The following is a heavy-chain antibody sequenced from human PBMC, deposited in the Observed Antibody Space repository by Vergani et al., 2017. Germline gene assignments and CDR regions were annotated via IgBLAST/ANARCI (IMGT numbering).Heavy chain of an antibody. D-gene: IGHD2-15*01. V-gene: IGHV3-7*01. J-gene: IGHJ4*02. CDR1: GFTFRSYW. CDR3: ATYCSARCTEYYFDY. CDR2: IRGDEGEK. Sequence: EVQLVESGGGLVQPGGSLRLSCAASGFTFRSYWMSWVRQAPEKGLEWVANIRGDEGEKPYADSVKGRFTISRDNAKNSLYLQVNSLRADDTAVYYCATYCSARCTEYYFDYWGQGILVTVSS.